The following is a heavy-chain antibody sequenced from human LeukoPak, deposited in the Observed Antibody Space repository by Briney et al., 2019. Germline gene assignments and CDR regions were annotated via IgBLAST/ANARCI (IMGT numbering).Heavy chain of an antibody. J-gene: IGHJ4*02. Sequence: GGSLRLSCAASGFTFDDYGMSWVRQAPGKGLEWVSYISSSSSTIYYADSVKGRFTISRDNAKNSLYLQMNSLRAEDTAVYYCARGSIGAPHHFDYWGQGTLVTVSS. V-gene: IGHV3-48*01. CDR2: ISSSSSTI. CDR1: GFTFDDYG. D-gene: IGHD3-10*01. CDR3: ARGSIGAPHHFDY.